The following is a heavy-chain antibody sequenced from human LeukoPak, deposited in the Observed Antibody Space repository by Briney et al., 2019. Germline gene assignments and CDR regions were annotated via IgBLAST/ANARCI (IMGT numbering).Heavy chain of an antibody. CDR2: INPSGGST. CDR1: GYTFTSYY. Sequence: ASVKVSCKASGYTFTSYYMHWVRQAPGQGLEWMGIINPSGGSTSYAQKFQGRVTMTRDTSTSTVYMELSSLRSEDTAVYYCARDQAVGAPGASAFDIWGQGTMVTVSS. D-gene: IGHD1-26*01. J-gene: IGHJ3*02. CDR3: ARDQAVGAPGASAFDI. V-gene: IGHV1-46*01.